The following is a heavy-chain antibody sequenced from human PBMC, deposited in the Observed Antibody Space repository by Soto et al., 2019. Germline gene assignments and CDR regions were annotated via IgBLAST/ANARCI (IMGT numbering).Heavy chain of an antibody. Sequence: ASVKVSCKASGYTFTSYGISWVRQAPGQGLEWMGWIGAYNGNTNYAQKLQGRVTMTTDTSTSTAYMELRSLRSDDTAVYYCARGSLVRLGELSFRGFDYWGQGTLVIV. CDR1: GYTFTSYG. D-gene: IGHD3-16*02. CDR2: IGAYNGNT. CDR3: ARGSLVRLGELSFRGFDY. V-gene: IGHV1-18*01. J-gene: IGHJ4*02.